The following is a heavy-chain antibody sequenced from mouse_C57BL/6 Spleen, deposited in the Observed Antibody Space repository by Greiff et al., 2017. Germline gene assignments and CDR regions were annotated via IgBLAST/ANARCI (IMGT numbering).Heavy chain of an antibody. J-gene: IGHJ3*01. D-gene: IGHD1-2*01. CDR1: GFTFSSYG. CDR3: ARQHTTAPLAY. Sequence: EVHLVESGGDLVKPGGSLKLSCAASGFTFSSYGMSWVRQTPDKRLEWVATISSGGSYTYYPDSVKGRFTISRDNAKNTLYLQMSSLKSEDTAMYYCARQHTTAPLAYWGQGTLVTVSA. CDR2: ISSGGSYT. V-gene: IGHV5-6*01.